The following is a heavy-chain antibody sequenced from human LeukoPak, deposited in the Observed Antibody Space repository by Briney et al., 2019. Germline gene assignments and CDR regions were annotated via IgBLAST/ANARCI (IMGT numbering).Heavy chain of an antibody. CDR3: ARDSSGYDY. CDR2: IKEDGSET. D-gene: IGHD6-19*01. J-gene: IGHJ4*02. CDR1: GFSFSNYW. V-gene: IGHV3-7*01. Sequence: GGSLRLSCAASGFSFSNYWMSWVRQAPGKGLGWVANIKEDGSETYHVDSVKGRFTISRDNANNSLHLQMNSLRAEDTAVYYCARDSSGYDYWGQGTLVTVFS.